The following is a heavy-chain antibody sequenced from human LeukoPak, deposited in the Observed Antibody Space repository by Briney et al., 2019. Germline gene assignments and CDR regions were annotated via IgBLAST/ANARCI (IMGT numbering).Heavy chain of an antibody. V-gene: IGHV3-9*01. D-gene: IGHD5-12*01. CDR2: ISWNSGSI. Sequence: GRSLRLSCAASGFTFDDYAMHWVRQAPGKGLEWVSGISWNSGSIGYADSVKGRFTISRDNAKNSLYLQMNSLRAEDTALYYCAKGYQATLRDYCGMDVWGQGTTVTVSS. CDR3: AKGYQATLRDYCGMDV. J-gene: IGHJ6*02. CDR1: GFTFDDYA.